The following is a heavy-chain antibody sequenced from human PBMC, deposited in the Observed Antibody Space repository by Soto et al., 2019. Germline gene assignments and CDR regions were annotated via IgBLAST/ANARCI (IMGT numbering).Heavy chain of an antibody. V-gene: IGHV4-31*03. Sequence: SETLSLTCTVSGGSIRSGGYYWSWVRQSPRRGLEWIGNIYYSGSTYYNPSLKSRLTISVDTSKNQFSLNLSSVTASDTAVYYCARDRLMATAGTARHYFGLDVWGQGTTVTVSS. CDR1: GGSIRSGGYY. CDR2: IYYSGST. CDR3: ARDRLMATAGTARHYFGLDV. D-gene: IGHD5-18*01. J-gene: IGHJ6*02.